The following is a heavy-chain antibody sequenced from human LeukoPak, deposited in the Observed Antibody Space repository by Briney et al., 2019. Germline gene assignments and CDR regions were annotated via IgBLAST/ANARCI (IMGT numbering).Heavy chain of an antibody. J-gene: IGHJ4*02. D-gene: IGHD4/OR15-4a*01. CDR2: ISGSGNST. CDR1: GFTFSSYG. V-gene: IGHV3-23*01. Sequence: GGSLRLPCAASGFTFSSYGMSWVRQAPGKGLEWVSGISGSGNSTYFADSVKGRFTISRDNSKNTLYLQMNSLRAEDTAVYYCARRAGAYSHPYDYWGQGTLVTVSS. CDR3: ARRAGAYSHPYDY.